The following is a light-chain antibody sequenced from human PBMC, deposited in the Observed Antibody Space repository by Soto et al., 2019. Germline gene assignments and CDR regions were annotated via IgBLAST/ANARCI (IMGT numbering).Light chain of an antibody. CDR1: QTISYY. V-gene: IGKV1-5*03. J-gene: IGKJ1*01. CDR3: QQSSNYPWT. Sequence: DLQMTQSPSTLSASVGDRVSITCRASQTISYYLAWYQQKPGRAPKLLIYEASNLESGVPSRFSGSGFGTEFTLTISGLQPDDFATYYCQQSSNYPWTFGQGTKVEIK. CDR2: EAS.